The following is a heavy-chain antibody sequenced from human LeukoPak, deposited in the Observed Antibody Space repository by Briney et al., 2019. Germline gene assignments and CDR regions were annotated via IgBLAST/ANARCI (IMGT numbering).Heavy chain of an antibody. J-gene: IGHJ5*02. D-gene: IGHD3-10*01. Sequence: SETLSLTCTVSGGSTSRHYWSWIRLPAGKGLEWIGRVHTSGSPDYSPSLKSRVTMSVDTSKNQVSLRLSSMTAADTAVYFCARVSYNAGSFISGGWFDPWGQGIRVTVSS. V-gene: IGHV4-4*07. CDR2: VHTSGSP. CDR1: GGSTSRHY. CDR3: ARVSYNAGSFISGGWFDP.